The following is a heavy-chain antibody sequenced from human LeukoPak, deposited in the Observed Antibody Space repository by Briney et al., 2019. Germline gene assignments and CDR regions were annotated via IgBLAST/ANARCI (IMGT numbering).Heavy chain of an antibody. CDR3: ARDRIRGDY. V-gene: IGHV3-21*01. CDR1: GFTFSSYA. CDR2: ISSSSSYI. Sequence: PGGSLRLSCAASGFTFSSYAMSWVRQAPGKGLEWVSSISSSSSYIFYANSVKGRFTISRDNAKNSLYLQMNSLRAEDTAVYYCARDRIRGDYWGQGTLVTVSS. J-gene: IGHJ4*02.